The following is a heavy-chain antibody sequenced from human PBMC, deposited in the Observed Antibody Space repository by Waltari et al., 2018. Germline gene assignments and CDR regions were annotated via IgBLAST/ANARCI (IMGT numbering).Heavy chain of an antibody. V-gene: IGHV4-39*01. D-gene: IGHD6-13*01. CDR2: IYYSGST. CDR1: GGSISSGSYY. CDR3: ATLSSWYGRMDV. Sequence: QLQLQESGPGLVKPSETLSLTCTVSGGSISSGSYYWGWIRQPPGKGLEWIGTIYYSGSTTYYPSLKSRVTISVDTSKNQFSLKLTSVTAADTAMYYCATLSSWYGRMDVWGQGTTVTVSS. J-gene: IGHJ6*02.